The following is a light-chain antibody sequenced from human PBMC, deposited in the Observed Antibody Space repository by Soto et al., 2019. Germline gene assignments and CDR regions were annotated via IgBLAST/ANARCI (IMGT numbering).Light chain of an antibody. V-gene: IGLV1-40*01. CDR2: GTS. Sequence: SVLTQPPSVSGAPGEMVTISCTGSSSNIGAGYDVHWYQQLPGTDPKLLIYGTSNRPSGVPDRFSGSKSGTSASLAITGLQAEDEADYYCQSYDSSLSGCVFGTGTKVTVL. CDR3: QSYDSSLSGCV. CDR1: SSNIGAGYD. J-gene: IGLJ1*01.